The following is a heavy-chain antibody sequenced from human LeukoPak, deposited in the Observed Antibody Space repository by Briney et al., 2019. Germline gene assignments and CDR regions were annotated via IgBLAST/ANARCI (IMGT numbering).Heavy chain of an antibody. J-gene: IGHJ4*02. V-gene: IGHV4-59*01. CDR3: ARGGWSLDY. CDR1: GGSISSNY. Sequence: SETLSLTCTVSGGSISSNYWSWIRQPPGKGLEWIGYIYYSGSTYYNPSLKSRVTIPVDTSKNQFSLKLSSVTAADTAVYYCARGGWSLDYWGQGTLVTVSS. CDR2: IYYSGST.